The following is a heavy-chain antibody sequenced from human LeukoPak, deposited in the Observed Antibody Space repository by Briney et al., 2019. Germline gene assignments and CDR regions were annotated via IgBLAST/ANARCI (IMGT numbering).Heavy chain of an antibody. J-gene: IGHJ4*02. D-gene: IGHD3-9*01. CDR3: AKDLALGYFDWLSFDY. V-gene: IGHV3-23*01. CDR2: ISDSGDIT. CDR1: GFAFSSQA. Sequence: PGGSLRLSCAASGFAFSSQAMGWVRQAPGKGLEWVSVISDSGDITYYADSVKGRFTISRDNSKNTLYLQMISLRAEDTAVYYCAKDLALGYFDWLSFDYWGQGTLVTVSS.